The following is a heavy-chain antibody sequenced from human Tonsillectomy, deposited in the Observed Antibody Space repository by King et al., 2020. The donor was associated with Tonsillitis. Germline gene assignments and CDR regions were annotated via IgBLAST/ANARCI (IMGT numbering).Heavy chain of an antibody. J-gene: IGHJ6*03. V-gene: IGHV4-39*01. Sequence: LPLQESGPGLVKPSGTLSLTCTVSGGSISSSSYYWGWIRQPPGKGLEWIASIYYSGSTYYNPSLKSRVTISVDTSKNQFSLNLSSVTAADTAVYYCARQYAYGPPYYYYYYMDVWGKGTTVTVSS. CDR2: IYYSGST. CDR1: GGSISSSSYY. D-gene: IGHD3-16*01. CDR3: ARQYAYGPPYYYYYYMDV.